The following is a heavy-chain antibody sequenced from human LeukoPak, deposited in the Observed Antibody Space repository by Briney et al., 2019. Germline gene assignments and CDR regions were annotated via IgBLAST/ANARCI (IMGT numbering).Heavy chain of an antibody. Sequence: PGGSLRLSCAASGFTFSDYSMNWVRQAPGKGLEWVSYIDGSGYTIYYADSVKGRFTISRDNAKNSLDLQMNSLRDEDTAVYYCSRRFDCWGQGTLVTVSS. J-gene: IGHJ4*02. CDR2: IDGSGYTI. CDR1: GFTFSDYS. CDR3: SRRFDC. V-gene: IGHV3-48*02.